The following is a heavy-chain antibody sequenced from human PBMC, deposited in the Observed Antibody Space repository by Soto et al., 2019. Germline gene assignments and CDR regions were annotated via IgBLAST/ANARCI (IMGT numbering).Heavy chain of an antibody. V-gene: IGHV3-48*02. CDR3: ARVMLPVVVVAIDY. D-gene: IGHD2-15*01. Sequence: PGGSLRLSCAASGFTFSSYSMNWVRQAPGKGLEWVSYISSSSSTIYYADSVKGRFTTSRDNAKNSLYLQMNSLRDEDTAVYYCARVMLPVVVVAIDYWGQGTLVTVSS. CDR1: GFTFSSYS. CDR2: ISSSSSTI. J-gene: IGHJ4*02.